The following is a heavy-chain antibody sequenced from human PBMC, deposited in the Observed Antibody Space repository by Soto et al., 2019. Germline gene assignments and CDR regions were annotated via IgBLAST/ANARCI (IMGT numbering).Heavy chain of an antibody. CDR1: GFTFSTYA. CDR2: ISYEGSTT. J-gene: IGHJ2*01. V-gene: IGHV3-30-3*01. D-gene: IGHD3-9*01. Sequence: QVQLVESGEGVVQPGRSLRLSCAASGFTFSTYAMHWVRQSPGTGLEWLAVISYEGSTTHYLDSVKGRFTISRDNSKNTLDLQMNSLRADDTAVYYCARGYYDLLTGFSYWYFDLWGRGTLVTVSS. CDR3: ARGYYDLLTGFSYWYFDL.